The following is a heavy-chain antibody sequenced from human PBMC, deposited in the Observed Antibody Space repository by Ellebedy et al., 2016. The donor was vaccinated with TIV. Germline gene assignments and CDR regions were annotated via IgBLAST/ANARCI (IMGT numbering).Heavy chain of an antibody. V-gene: IGHV3-9*01. CDR1: GFTFDDYA. CDR3: AKGLSMIIVGRDAFDI. CDR2: ISWNGGSI. J-gene: IGHJ3*02. Sequence: GGSLRLSCAASGFTFDDYAMHWVRQAPGMGLEWVSGISWNGGSIAYADSVKGRFTISRDNAKNSPYLQMNSLRSEDTALYYCAKGLSMIIVGRDAFDIWGQGTMVTVSS. D-gene: IGHD3-22*01.